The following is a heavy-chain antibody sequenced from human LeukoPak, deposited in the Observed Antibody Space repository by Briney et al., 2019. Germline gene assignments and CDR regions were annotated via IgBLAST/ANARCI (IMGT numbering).Heavy chain of an antibody. J-gene: IGHJ4*02. D-gene: IGHD6-13*01. CDR1: GGSISSSSYY. CDR3: ARRRAGTEDY. CDR2: IYYSGST. Sequence: TPSETLSLTCTVSGGSISSSSYYWGWLPQPPGRGLEWIGSIYYSGSTYYNPSLKSRVTISVDTSKYQFSLSLSSVTAADTSVYYCARRRAGTEDYWGQGNLVTASS. V-gene: IGHV4-39*01.